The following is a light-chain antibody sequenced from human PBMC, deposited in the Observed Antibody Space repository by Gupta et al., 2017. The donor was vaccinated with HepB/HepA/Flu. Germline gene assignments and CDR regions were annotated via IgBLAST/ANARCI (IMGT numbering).Light chain of an antibody. J-gene: IGKJ5*01. CDR3: QHEDISPIT. CDR1: QSIRSNL. Sequence: EIVLTQSPGTRSLSPGERATLSCRASQSIRSNLLVWYQQKLGQAPRLLIYDASKRATGIPDRFSGSGYGTEFTLTISRREPEDFAVYYCQHEDISPITFGQGTRLEIK. V-gene: IGKV3-20*01. CDR2: DAS.